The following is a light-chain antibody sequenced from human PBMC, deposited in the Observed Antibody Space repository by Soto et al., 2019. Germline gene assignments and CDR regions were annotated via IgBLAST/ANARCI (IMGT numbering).Light chain of an antibody. V-gene: IGKV3-20*01. CDR3: PQYSRSLPWT. CDR1: QSVGSLF. Sequence: EIVLTQSPGTLSLSPGERATLSCRASQSVGSLFLAWYQQSPGQPPRLLIYGTSCRASGIPDRFSGSGSGTDFSLSISRLETEDMAVYYCPQYSRSLPWTFGQGTKVEIK. J-gene: IGKJ1*01. CDR2: GTS.